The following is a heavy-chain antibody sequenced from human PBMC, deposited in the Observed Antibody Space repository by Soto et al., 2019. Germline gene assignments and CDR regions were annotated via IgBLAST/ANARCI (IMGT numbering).Heavy chain of an antibody. CDR2: ISSSSSYT. CDR1: GFTFSDYY. CDR3: ARPNYYDSSGSDDY. D-gene: IGHD3-22*01. Sequence: PGGSLRLSCAASGFTFSDYYMSWIRQAPGKGLEWVSYISSSSSYTNYADSVKGRFTISRDNAKNSLYLQMNSLRAEDTAVYYCARPNYYDSSGSDDYWGQGTLVTVSS. J-gene: IGHJ4*02. V-gene: IGHV3-11*06.